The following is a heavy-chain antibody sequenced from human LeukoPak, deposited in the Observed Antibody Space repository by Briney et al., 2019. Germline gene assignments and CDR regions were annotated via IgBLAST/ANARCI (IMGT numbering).Heavy chain of an antibody. V-gene: IGHV3-23*01. CDR2: ISGSGGST. Sequence: QSGGSLRLSCAASGFTFSSYAMSWVRQAPGKGLEWVSAISGSGGSTYYADSVKGRFTISRDNSKNTLYLQMNGLRAEDTAVYYCAKSVVGAGYRIADVWGQGTTVTVSS. D-gene: IGHD1-26*01. J-gene: IGHJ6*02. CDR1: GFTFSSYA. CDR3: AKSVVGAGYRIADV.